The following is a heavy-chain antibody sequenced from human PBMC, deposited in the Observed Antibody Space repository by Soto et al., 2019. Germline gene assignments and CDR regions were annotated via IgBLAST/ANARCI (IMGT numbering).Heavy chain of an antibody. CDR2: ISGSGGST. V-gene: IGHV3-23*01. Sequence: EVQLLESGGGLVQPGGSLRLSCAASGFTFSSYAMSWVRQAPGKGLEWVSAISGSGGSTYYADSVKGRFTISRDNAKNTLYLQMNSLRAEDTAVYYCAKDPSEQFGELFPYYYMDVWGKGTTVTVSS. CDR3: AKDPSEQFGELFPYYYMDV. J-gene: IGHJ6*03. D-gene: IGHD3-10*01. CDR1: GFTFSSYA.